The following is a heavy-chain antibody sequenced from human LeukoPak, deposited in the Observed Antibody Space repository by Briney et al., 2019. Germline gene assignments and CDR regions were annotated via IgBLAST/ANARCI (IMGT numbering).Heavy chain of an antibody. CDR1: GYTFTGYY. CDR3: XXXXXXWNYADYYYYMDV. J-gene: IGHJ6*03. CDR2: INPNSGGT. V-gene: IGHV1-2*02. D-gene: IGHD1-7*01. Sequence: GASVKVSCKASGYTFTGYYMHWVRQAPGQGLEWMGWINPNSGGTNYAQKFQGRVTMTRDTSISTAYMELSRLRSDDTAVYYCXXXXXXWNYADYYYYMDVWGKGTTVTVSS.